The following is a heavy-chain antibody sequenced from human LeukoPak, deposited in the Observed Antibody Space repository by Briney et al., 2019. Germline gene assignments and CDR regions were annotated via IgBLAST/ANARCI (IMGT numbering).Heavy chain of an antibody. D-gene: IGHD5-18*01. CDR2: ISSSGSSI. V-gene: IGHV3-48*03. CDR1: GFTFSNYE. Sequence: PGGSLRLSCAASGFTFSNYEMNWVRQAPGKGLEWVSYISSSGSSIHYADSVKGRFTISRDTAKNSLYLQMNSLRAEDTAVYHCAREKGYSCGFDYWGQGTLVTVSS. CDR3: AREKGYSCGFDY. J-gene: IGHJ4*02.